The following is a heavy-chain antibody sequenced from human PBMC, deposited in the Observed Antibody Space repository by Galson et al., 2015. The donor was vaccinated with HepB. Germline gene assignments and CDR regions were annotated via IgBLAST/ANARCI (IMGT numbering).Heavy chain of an antibody. J-gene: IGHJ6*02. CDR3: ARDLRVVVITTYYYYGMDV. Sequence: SLRLSCAASGFSFSDYFMTWIRQAPGEGLDWVSYISSSGSTIYYADSVKGRFTISRDNAKNSLYLQMNSLRAEDTAVYYCARDLRVVVITTYYYYGMDVWGQGTTVTVSS. D-gene: IGHD3-22*01. CDR2: ISSSGSTI. V-gene: IGHV3-11*04. CDR1: GFSFSDYF.